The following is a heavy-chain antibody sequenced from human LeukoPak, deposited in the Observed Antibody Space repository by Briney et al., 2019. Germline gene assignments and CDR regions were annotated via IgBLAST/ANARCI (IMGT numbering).Heavy chain of an antibody. J-gene: IGHJ5*02. V-gene: IGHV4-4*07. D-gene: IGHD6-13*01. Sequence: PSETLSLTCTVSGGSICGFYWSWIRQPAGKGLEWIGRIYNSASTNYNPSLKSRVTMSVDTSKNQFSLKLTSVTAADTAVYYCARDRSSSWTRDWFDPWGQGTLVTVSS. CDR3: ARDRSSSWTRDWFDP. CDR2: IYNSAST. CDR1: GGSICGFY.